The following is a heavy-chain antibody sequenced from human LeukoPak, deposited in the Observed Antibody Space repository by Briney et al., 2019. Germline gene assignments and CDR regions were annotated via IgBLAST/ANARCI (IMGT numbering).Heavy chain of an antibody. D-gene: IGHD3-3*01. Sequence: GGSLRLSCAASGFTFSSYAMSWVRQAPGKGLEWVSAISGSGGSTYYADSVKGRFSISRDNSKDTLYLQMNSLRAEDTAVYYCAKDSTIFGVVINPLWGQGTLVTVSS. CDR2: ISGSGGST. CDR3: AKDSTIFGVVINPL. CDR1: GFTFSSYA. V-gene: IGHV3-23*01. J-gene: IGHJ4*02.